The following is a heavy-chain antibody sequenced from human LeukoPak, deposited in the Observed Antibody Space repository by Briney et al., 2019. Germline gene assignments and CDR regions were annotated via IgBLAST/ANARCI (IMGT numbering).Heavy chain of an antibody. D-gene: IGHD2/OR15-2a*01. CDR1: GDSVSNFH. J-gene: IGHJ4*02. CDR2: LSYTGKA. Sequence: SETLSLTCVVSGDSVSNFHWNWLRQVPGKGLEWIACLSYTGKADYNPSLASRVTISLDTSKNQSFSLKVKSVTAADTAVYYCSEGYFEPFDHWGQGILVTVSS. V-gene: IGHV4-59*02. CDR3: SEGYFEPFDH.